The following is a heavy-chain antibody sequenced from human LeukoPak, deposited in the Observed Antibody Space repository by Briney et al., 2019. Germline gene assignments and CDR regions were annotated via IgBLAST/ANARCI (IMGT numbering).Heavy chain of an antibody. J-gene: IGHJ4*02. Sequence: PGGSLRLSCVASGFTFSRYWMHWVRQAPGKELVWFSRISSDHSSTNYADSVKGRFTVSRDNAKNTLYLQMNNLRAEDTALYYCARPSEDYGDYGGYFDSWGQGTLVTVSS. D-gene: IGHD4-17*01. CDR1: GFTFSRYW. CDR2: ISSDHSST. CDR3: ARPSEDYGDYGGYFDS. V-gene: IGHV3-74*01.